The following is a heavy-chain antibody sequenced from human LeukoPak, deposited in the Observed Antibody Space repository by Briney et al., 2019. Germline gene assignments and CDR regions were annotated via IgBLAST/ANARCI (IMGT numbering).Heavy chain of an antibody. D-gene: IGHD2-2*01. CDR2: IASDGSST. CDR1: GFTFSSYW. V-gene: IGHV3-74*01. Sequence: GGSLRLSCAASGFTFSSYWMNWVRQAPGKGLVWVSRIASDGSSTTYADSVKGRFSISRDNSKNTLYLQMNSLRAEDTAVYYCAKSLGHCTSPSCFRTYGMDVWGQGTTVTVSS. J-gene: IGHJ6*02. CDR3: AKSLGHCTSPSCFRTYGMDV.